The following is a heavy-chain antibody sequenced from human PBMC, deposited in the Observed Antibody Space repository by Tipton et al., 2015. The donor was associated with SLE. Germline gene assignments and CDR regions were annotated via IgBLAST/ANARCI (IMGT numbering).Heavy chain of an antibody. CDR2: IYHTGST. Sequence: TLSLTCSVSGYSISSSDYWGWIRQPPGKGLEWIASIYHTGSTYYNPSLSSRVTISADTSNNHFSLRLESVPAADTAVYYCAASTSSYFYYGLDVWGQGTTVTVSS. V-gene: IGHV4-38-2*01. CDR3: AASTSSYFYYGLDV. J-gene: IGHJ6*02. CDR1: GYSISSSDY. D-gene: IGHD6-6*01.